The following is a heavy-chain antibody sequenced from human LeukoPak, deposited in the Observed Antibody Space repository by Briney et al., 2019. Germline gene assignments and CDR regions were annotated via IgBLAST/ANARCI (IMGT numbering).Heavy chain of an antibody. CDR3: ARDGDWGSYYYYGMDV. D-gene: IGHD7-27*01. Sequence: GGSLRLSCAASGFTFSSYGMSWVRQAPGKGLEWVSYISSSGSTIYYADSVKGRFTISRDNAKNSLYLQMNSLRAEDTAVYYCARDGDWGSYYYYGMDVWGQGTTVTVSS. CDR2: ISSSGSTI. V-gene: IGHV3-48*04. CDR1: GFTFSSYG. J-gene: IGHJ6*02.